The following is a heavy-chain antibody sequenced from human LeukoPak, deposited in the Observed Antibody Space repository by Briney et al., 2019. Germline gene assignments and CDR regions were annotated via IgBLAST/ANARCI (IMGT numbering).Heavy chain of an antibody. CDR3: ARMSTGGLDN. Sequence: SVKVSCKASGGSFISYVLSWVRQAPGLGLEWLGVIMPIIGTTNYVQKFQGRVTITLDESTSQASMELSSLRSEDTAIYFCARMSTGGLDNWGQGTMVTVSS. D-gene: IGHD2-8*02. V-gene: IGHV1-69*13. J-gene: IGHJ3*02. CDR2: IMPIIGTT. CDR1: GGSFISYV.